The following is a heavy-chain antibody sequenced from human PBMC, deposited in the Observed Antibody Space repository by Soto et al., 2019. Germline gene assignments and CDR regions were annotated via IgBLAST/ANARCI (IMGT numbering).Heavy chain of an antibody. CDR1: GFTFSSYW. D-gene: IGHD2-8*01. CDR2: IKQDGSEK. Sequence: EVQLVESGGGLVQPGGSLRLSCAASGFTFSSYWMSWVRQAPGKGLEWVANIKQDGSEKYYVDSVKGRFTISRDNAQNSLYLQMNSLRAEDTAVYYCARELGHCTNGVCSPGYYYYYYGMDVWGQGTTVTVSS. J-gene: IGHJ6*02. CDR3: ARELGHCTNGVCSPGYYYYYYGMDV. V-gene: IGHV3-7*01.